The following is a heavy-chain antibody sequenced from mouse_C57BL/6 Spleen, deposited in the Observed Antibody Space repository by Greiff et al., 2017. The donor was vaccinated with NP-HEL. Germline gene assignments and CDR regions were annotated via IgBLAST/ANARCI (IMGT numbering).Heavy chain of an antibody. D-gene: IGHD1-1*01. J-gene: IGHJ3*01. Sequence: EVKLVESGGGLVKPGGSLKLSCAASGFTFSSYAMSLVRQTPEKRLEWVATISDGGSYTYYPDNVKGRFTISRDNAKNNLYLQMSHLKSEDTAMYYCAREEARSFAYWGQGTLVTVSA. CDR1: GFTFSSYA. CDR2: ISDGGSYT. CDR3: AREEARSFAY. V-gene: IGHV5-4*01.